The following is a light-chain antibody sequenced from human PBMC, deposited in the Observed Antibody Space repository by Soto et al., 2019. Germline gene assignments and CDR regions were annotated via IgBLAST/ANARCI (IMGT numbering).Light chain of an antibody. CDR3: QRYYSYWT. Sequence: DIQMTQYPSTLSASVGDRVIITCRASQSISSWLAWYQQKPGKAPKLLISKASNVASGVPSSFSGSGSGTEFTITVSSLQPDDFATYYYQRYYSYWTFGQGTKVEIK. CDR1: QSISSW. J-gene: IGKJ1*01. CDR2: KAS. V-gene: IGKV1-5*03.